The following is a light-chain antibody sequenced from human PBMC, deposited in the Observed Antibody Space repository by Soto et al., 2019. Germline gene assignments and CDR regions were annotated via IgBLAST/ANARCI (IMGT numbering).Light chain of an antibody. CDR1: QTLSNSF. CDR3: QKYGTSEII. V-gene: IGKV3-20*01. Sequence: EIVLTQSHGTLSLSPGERATLSCKASQTLSNSFIAWYQQKPGQAPRLLIYDTSSRATGVPARYSASGSGTDFALTISRLEPEEFAVFFCQKYGTSEIIVGQGTRLAIK. CDR2: DTS. J-gene: IGKJ5*01.